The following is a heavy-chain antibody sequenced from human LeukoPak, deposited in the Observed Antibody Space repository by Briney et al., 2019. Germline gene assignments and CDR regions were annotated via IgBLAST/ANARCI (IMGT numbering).Heavy chain of an antibody. J-gene: IGHJ6*03. Sequence: SETLSLTCTVSGGSISSYYWNWIRQPPGKGLEWIGYIYYSGSTNYNPSLKSRVTISVDTSKNQFSLKLSSVTAADTAVYYCARGSYDFWSGYYYYYMDVWGKGTTVTVSS. D-gene: IGHD3-3*01. CDR2: IYYSGST. CDR3: ARGSYDFWSGYYYYYMDV. V-gene: IGHV4-59*01. CDR1: GGSISSYY.